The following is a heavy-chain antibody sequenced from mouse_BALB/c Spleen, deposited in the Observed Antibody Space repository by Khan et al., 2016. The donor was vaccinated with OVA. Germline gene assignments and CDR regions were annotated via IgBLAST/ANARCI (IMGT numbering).Heavy chain of an antibody. Sequence: QIQLVQSGPELKQPGETVKISCKASGYIFTNYGMTWVKQAPGKGLKWMGWINTYTGEPTYADDFKGRFAFSLETSANTAYLQINSLKNEDTATYACARSLYGSDYDYAMDYWGQGTSVTVSS. CDR2: INTYTGEP. CDR3: ARSLYGSDYDYAMDY. D-gene: IGHD1-1*01. J-gene: IGHJ4*01. V-gene: IGHV9-3-1*01. CDR1: GYIFTNYG.